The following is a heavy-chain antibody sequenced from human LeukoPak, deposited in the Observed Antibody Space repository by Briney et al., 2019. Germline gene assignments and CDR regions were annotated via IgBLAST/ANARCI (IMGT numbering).Heavy chain of an antibody. CDR3: VSDHRDCPSWFDP. CDR1: GGSISSYY. CDR2: IYTSGST. Sequence: SETLSLTCTVSGGSISSYYWSWIRQPAGKGLEWIGRIYTSGSTNYKPSLKSRGTISLDTSKNQFSLKLRPVTVPEPGLCFCVSDHRDCPSWFDPWRRETLVTVSS. J-gene: IGHJ5*02. D-gene: IGHD2-15*01. V-gene: IGHV4-4*07.